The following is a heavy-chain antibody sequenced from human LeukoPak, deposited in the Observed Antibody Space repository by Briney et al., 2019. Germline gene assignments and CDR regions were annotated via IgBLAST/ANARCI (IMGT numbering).Heavy chain of an antibody. CDR3: VREGNFDY. Sequence: GRSLRLSCAASGFTFDDYAMHWVRQAPGKGLVWVSRINADGSSTNYADSVKGRFTISRDNAKNTLYLQMNSLRAEDTAVYYCVREGNFDYWGQGTLVTVSS. D-gene: IGHD3-10*01. CDR1: GFTFDDYA. J-gene: IGHJ4*02. CDR2: INADGSST. V-gene: IGHV3-74*01.